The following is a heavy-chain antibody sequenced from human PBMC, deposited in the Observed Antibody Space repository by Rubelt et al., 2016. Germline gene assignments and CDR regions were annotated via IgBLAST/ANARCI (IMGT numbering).Heavy chain of an antibody. CDR2: IDYRGST. V-gene: IGHV4-59*01. J-gene: IGHJ4*02. CDR3: AGYCSGGSCRY. CDR1: GGSISSYY. D-gene: IGHD2-15*01. Sequence: QVQLQESGPGLVKPSETLSLTCTVSGGSISSYYWSWIRQPPGKGLEWIGYIDYRGSTNYNPSLKSRVTISVDTSKNQFSLKLSSVTAADTAVYYCAGYCSGGSCRYWGQGTLVTVSS.